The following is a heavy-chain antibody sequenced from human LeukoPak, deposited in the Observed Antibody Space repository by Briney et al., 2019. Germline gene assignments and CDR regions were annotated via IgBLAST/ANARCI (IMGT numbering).Heavy chain of an antibody. Sequence: PSETLSLTCAVSGDSFSSHYWTWIRQSPGTGLEWIGYISHIGRTNYNPSPKSRGTISIDTSKNQFSLKLRSVTAADTAVYYCARDLVTVTKGFDIWGQGTMVSVSS. D-gene: IGHD4-17*01. CDR3: ARDLVTVTKGFDI. CDR2: ISHIGRT. CDR1: GDSFSSHY. J-gene: IGHJ3*02. V-gene: IGHV4-59*11.